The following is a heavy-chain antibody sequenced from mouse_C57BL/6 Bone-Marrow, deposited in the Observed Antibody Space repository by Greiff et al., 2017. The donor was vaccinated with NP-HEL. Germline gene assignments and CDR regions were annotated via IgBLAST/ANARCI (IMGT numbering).Heavy chain of an antibody. CDR1: GFTFSSYG. CDR3: ARLSDSSGYVRYYAMDY. J-gene: IGHJ4*01. CDR2: ISSGGSYT. V-gene: IGHV5-6*01. D-gene: IGHD3-2*02. Sequence: EVQGVESGGDLVKPGGSLKLSCAASGFTFSSYGMSWVRQTPDKRLEWVATISSGGSYTYYPDSVKGRFTISRDNAKNTLYLQMSSLKSEDTAMYYCARLSDSSGYVRYYAMDYWGQGTSVTVSS.